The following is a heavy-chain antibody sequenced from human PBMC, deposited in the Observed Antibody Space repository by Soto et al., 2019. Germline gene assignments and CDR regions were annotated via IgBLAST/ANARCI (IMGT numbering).Heavy chain of an antibody. CDR3: ARLTYCSGGSCGYGMDV. D-gene: IGHD2-15*01. CDR2: IYYSGST. Sequence: QVQLQESGPGLVKPSETLSLTCTVSGGSISSYYWSWIRQPPGKGLEWIGYIYYSGSTNYNPSLKSRVTISVDTSKNQFSLKLSSVTAADTAVYYCARLTYCSGGSCGYGMDVWGQGTTVTVSS. V-gene: IGHV4-59*01. CDR1: GGSISSYY. J-gene: IGHJ6*02.